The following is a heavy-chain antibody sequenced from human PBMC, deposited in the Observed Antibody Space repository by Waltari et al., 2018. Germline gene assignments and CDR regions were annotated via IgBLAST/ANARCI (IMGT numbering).Heavy chain of an antibody. CDR1: GFTFSRYS. Sequence: EVQLVESGGGLVKPGGSLRLSCAASGFTFSRYSMNWVRQAPGKGLAWVSSISSSSSYIYYADSVKGRFTISRDNAKNSLYLQMNSLRAEDTAVYYCARDGYCSSTSCYPIYYYYYGMDVWGQGTTVTVSS. D-gene: IGHD2-2*03. J-gene: IGHJ6*02. CDR3: ARDGYCSSTSCYPIYYYYYGMDV. V-gene: IGHV3-21*01. CDR2: ISSSSSYI.